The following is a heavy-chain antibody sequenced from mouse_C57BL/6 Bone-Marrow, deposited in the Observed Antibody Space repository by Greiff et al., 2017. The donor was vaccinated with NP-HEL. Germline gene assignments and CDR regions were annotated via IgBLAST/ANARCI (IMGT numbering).Heavy chain of an antibody. CDR3: VRHDCYAMDY. CDR1: GFSFNTYA. J-gene: IGHJ4*01. V-gene: IGHV10-1*01. Sequence: GGGLVQPKGSLKLSCAASGFSFNTYAMNWVRQPPGKGLEWVARIRSKSNNYATYYADSVKDRFTISRDDSESMLYLQMNNLKTEDTAMYYCVRHDCYAMDYWGQGTSVTVSS. D-gene: IGHD2-4*01. CDR2: IRSKSNNYAT.